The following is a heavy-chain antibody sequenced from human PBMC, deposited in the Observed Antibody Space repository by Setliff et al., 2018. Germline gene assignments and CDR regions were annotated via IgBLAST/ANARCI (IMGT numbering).Heavy chain of an antibody. CDR3: ARERYFDY. CDR2: INTNTGNP. Sequence: ASVKVSCKASGYTFSSYAVNWVRQAPGQGLEWVGWINTNTGNPSYAQGRVIMTRNTSISTAYLELNTLRSDDTAVYYCARERYFDYWGQGTLVTVSS. J-gene: IGHJ4*02. CDR1: GYTFSSYA. V-gene: IGHV1-8*01.